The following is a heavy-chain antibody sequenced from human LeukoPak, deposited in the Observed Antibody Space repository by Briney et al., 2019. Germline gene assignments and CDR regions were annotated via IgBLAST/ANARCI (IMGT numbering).Heavy chain of an antibody. J-gene: IGHJ4*02. CDR2: ISYDGSNK. CDR1: GFTFSSYA. D-gene: IGHD2-8*02. Sequence: PGGSLRLSCAASGFTFSSYAMHWVRQAPGKGLEWVAVISYDGSNKYYADSVKGRFTVSRDDSRDTLFLQMNRLSVDDTAIYYCTKAPLRSCSGAFCYPFDYWGQGTLVTVSS. V-gene: IGHV3-30*04. CDR3: TKAPLRSCSGAFCYPFDY.